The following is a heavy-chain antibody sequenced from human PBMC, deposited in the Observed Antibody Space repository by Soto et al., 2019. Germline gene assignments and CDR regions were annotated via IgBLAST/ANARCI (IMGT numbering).Heavy chain of an antibody. D-gene: IGHD3-22*01. CDR1: GGTFSDYS. CDR2: FLPIFGTA. J-gene: IGHJ5*02. CDR3: ARGWDHYDSSGLRTWFDP. V-gene: IGHV1-69*01. Sequence: QVQLVQSGAEVKKPGSSVKVSCKASGGTFSDYSINWVRQAPGQGLEWMGGFLPIFGTANYAQKFRGRVTITADESTSTAYMELSSLRSEDTAIYYCARGWDHYDSSGLRTWFDPWGQGTLVTVSP.